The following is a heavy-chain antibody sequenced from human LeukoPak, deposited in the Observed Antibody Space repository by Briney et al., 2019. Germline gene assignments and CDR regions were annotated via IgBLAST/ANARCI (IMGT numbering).Heavy chain of an antibody. V-gene: IGHV4-39*02. D-gene: IGHD3-10*01. CDR2: IFYSGST. CDR1: GGSISSTTHY. J-gene: IGHJ4*02. CDR3: ARLGVLWFGELFGY. Sequence: SETLSLTCTVSGGSISSTTHYWGWIRQPPGKGLEWIGSIFYSGSTYYNSSLKSRVTISVDTSKNHFSLSLSSVTAADTAVYYCARLGVLWFGELFGYLGQGTLVTVSS.